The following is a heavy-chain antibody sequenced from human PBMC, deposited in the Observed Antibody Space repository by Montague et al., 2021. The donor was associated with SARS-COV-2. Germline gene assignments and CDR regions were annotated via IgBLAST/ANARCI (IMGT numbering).Heavy chain of an antibody. J-gene: IGHJ4*02. D-gene: IGHD3-10*01. V-gene: IGHV4-38-2*02. CDR2: SYHSRTT. Sequence: SATLSLTCTVSGYSINSNYYWGWIRQPPGKGLEWIGCSYHSRTTXYHPSLKSRVTISLDTSNNHFSLKVTSVTAADTAVYYCARAPYYGPGKPYQFDYWGRGTLVTVSS. CDR3: ARAPYYGPGKPYQFDY. CDR1: GYSINSNYY.